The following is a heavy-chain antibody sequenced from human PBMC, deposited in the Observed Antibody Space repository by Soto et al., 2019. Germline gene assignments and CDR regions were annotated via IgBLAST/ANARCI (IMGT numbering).Heavy chain of an antibody. CDR2: IAYDGINR. V-gene: IGHV3-30*18. CDR1: GFIFSSYG. CDR3: AKIRSSSSSYYFYSGMDV. J-gene: IGHJ6*02. D-gene: IGHD6-6*01. Sequence: QVPLVESGGGVVQAGRSLRLSCAASGFIFSSYGMHWVRQAPGKGLEWVALIAYDGINRYYADSVKGRFTMSRDNSKNTVYLQMDSLRGEDTAVYYCAKIRSSSSSYYFYSGMDVWGQGTTVTVSS.